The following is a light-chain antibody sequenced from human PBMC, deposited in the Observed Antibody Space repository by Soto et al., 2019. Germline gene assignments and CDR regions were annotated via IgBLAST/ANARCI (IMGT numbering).Light chain of an antibody. CDR3: MQALQTPLT. CDR2: SGS. CDR1: QSLLHSNGYKY. Sequence: DIVMTQSPLSLPVTPGEPASISCRSSQSLLHSNGYKYLDWYLQKPGQSPQLLIYSGSNRASGVPDRFSGSGSGTDFTLKISRVEAEDVGVYFFMQALQTPLTVGQGTKLDLK. J-gene: IGKJ2*01. V-gene: IGKV2-28*01.